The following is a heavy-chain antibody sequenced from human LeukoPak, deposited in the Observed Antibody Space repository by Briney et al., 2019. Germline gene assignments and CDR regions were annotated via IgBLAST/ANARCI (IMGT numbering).Heavy chain of an antibody. CDR1: GFTFSSYA. V-gene: IGHV3-23*01. CDR2: ISGSGGSR. Sequence: GASLRLSCAASGFTFSSYAMNWVRQAPGKGLEWVSTISGSGGSRYNAESVRGRFTISRDNSKNTLHLQMNSLRAEDTAVYYCAKGVTGTRPDYFDYWGQGTLVTVSS. D-gene: IGHD1-20*01. J-gene: IGHJ4*02. CDR3: AKGVTGTRPDYFDY.